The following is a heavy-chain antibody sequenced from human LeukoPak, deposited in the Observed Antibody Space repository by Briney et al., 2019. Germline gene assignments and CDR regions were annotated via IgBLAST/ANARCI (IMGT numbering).Heavy chain of an antibody. CDR3: AKEMAGYSGSYRKGCDI. J-gene: IGHJ3*02. CDR1: GFTFDDYA. CDR2: ISGDGGST. D-gene: IGHD1-26*01. V-gene: IGHV3-43*02. Sequence: GGSLRLSCAASGFTFDDYAMHWVRQAPGKGLEWVALISGDGGSTYYADSVKGRFTISRDNSKNSLYLQMNSLRTEDTALYYCAKEMAGYSGSYRKGCDIWGQGTMVTVSS.